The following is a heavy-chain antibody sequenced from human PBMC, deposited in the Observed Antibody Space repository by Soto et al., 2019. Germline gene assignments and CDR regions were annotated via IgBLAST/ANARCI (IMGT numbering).Heavy chain of an antibody. CDR1: GLTFSDYS. Sequence: QVQLVESGGGLVKPGGSLRLSCAASGLTFSDYSLSWIRQAPGKGLEWVSYISSSSSYTNYADSVKGRFTISRDNAKNSLYLQMNSLRAEDTAVYYCARPQKGYYYYGMDVWGQGTTVTVSS. CDR3: ARPQKGYYYYGMDV. V-gene: IGHV3-11*06. J-gene: IGHJ6*02. CDR2: ISSSSSYT.